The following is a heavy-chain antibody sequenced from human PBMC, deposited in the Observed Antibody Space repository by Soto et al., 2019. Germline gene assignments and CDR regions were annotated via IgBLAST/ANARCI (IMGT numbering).Heavy chain of an antibody. Sequence: PSETLSLTCTVSGGSISSYYWSWIRQPPGKGLERIGYIYYSGSTNYNPSLKSRVTISVDTSKNQFSLKLSSVTAADTAVYYCARGLYCSSTSCYFLPDYYYMDVWGKGTTVTVSS. CDR3: ARGLYCSSTSCYFLPDYYYMDV. CDR1: GGSISSYY. D-gene: IGHD2-2*01. CDR2: IYYSGST. J-gene: IGHJ6*03. V-gene: IGHV4-59*01.